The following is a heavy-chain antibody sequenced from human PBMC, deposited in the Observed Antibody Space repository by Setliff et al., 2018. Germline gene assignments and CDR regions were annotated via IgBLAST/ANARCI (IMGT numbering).Heavy chain of an antibody. Sequence: PSETLSFTCTVSGGSISSSSYYWGWIRQPPGKGLEWIGSIYYSGSTYYNPSLKSRVTISVDTSKNQFSLKLSPVTAADTAVYYCARVKIAILPAAIDYWGQGTLVTVSS. D-gene: IGHD2-2*01. J-gene: IGHJ4*02. CDR3: ARVKIAILPAAIDY. CDR1: GGSISSSSYY. CDR2: IYYSGST. V-gene: IGHV4-39*07.